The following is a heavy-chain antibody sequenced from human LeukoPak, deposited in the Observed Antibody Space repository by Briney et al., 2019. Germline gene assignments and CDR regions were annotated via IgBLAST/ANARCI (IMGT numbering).Heavy chain of an antibody. CDR3: ARWAAAYDY. D-gene: IGHD6-13*01. J-gene: IGHJ4*02. Sequence: PSETLSLTCAVYGGSFSGYYWSWIRQPPGKGLEWIGYIYHSGSTYYNPSLKSRVTISVDRSKNQFSLKLSSVTAADTAVYYCARWAAAYDYWGQGTLVTVSS. CDR1: GGSFSGYY. V-gene: IGHV4-34*01. CDR2: IYHSGST.